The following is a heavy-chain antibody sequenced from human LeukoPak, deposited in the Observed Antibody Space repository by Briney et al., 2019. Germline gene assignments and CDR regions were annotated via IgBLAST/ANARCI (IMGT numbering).Heavy chain of an antibody. CDR1: GFTFSTYA. J-gene: IGHJ4*02. V-gene: IGHV3-23*01. Sequence: GGSLRLSCAASGFTFSTYAMTWVRQAPGKGREWVPSISNSGDTTYCADSVKGRFTISRDNAKNSLYLQMNSLRAEDTAVYYCARDGVVVVPAAIYNFDYWGQGTLVTVSS. D-gene: IGHD2-2*02. CDR2: ISNSGDTT. CDR3: ARDGVVVVPAAIYNFDY.